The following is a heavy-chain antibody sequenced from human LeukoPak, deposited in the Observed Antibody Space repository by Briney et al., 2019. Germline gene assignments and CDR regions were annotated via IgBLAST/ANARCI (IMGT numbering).Heavy chain of an antibody. CDR3: VRDSDGAAQFDP. CDR1: GGSISSYH. J-gene: IGHJ5*02. D-gene: IGHD6-13*01. Sequence: SETLSLTCTVSGGSISSYHWSWIRQPAGKGLEWIGHIFASGSTNYNPSLKSRDTISVDKSKNQFSLKLSSVTAADTAVYYCVRDSDGAAQFDPWGQGTLVTVSS. V-gene: IGHV4-4*07. CDR2: IFASGST.